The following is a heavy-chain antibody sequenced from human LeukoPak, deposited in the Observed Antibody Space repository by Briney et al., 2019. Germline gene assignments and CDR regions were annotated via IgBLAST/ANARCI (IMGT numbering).Heavy chain of an antibody. CDR2: IYYSGST. J-gene: IGHJ4*02. CDR3: ARGHCSGGSCYEFDY. Sequence: SETLSLTCTVSGGSISSSSYYWGWIRQPPGKGLAWIGSIYYSGSTYYNPSLKGRVTISVDTSKNQFSLKLSSVTAADTAVYYCARGHCSGGSCYEFDYWGQGTLVTVSS. V-gene: IGHV4-39*01. D-gene: IGHD2-15*01. CDR1: GGSISSSSYY.